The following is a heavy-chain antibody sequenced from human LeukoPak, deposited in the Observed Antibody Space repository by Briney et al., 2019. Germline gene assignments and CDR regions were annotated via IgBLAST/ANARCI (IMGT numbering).Heavy chain of an antibody. CDR1: GFTFSSYA. V-gene: IGHV3-30-3*01. CDR3: ARSNGAYYYDSSGYYFPGY. Sequence: GGSLRLSCAASGFTFSSYAMHWVRQAPGKGLEWVAVISYDGSNKYYADSVKGRFTISRDNSKNTLYLQMNSLRAEDTAVYYCARSNGAYYYDSSGYYFPGYWGQGTLVTVSS. D-gene: IGHD3-22*01. CDR2: ISYDGSNK. J-gene: IGHJ4*02.